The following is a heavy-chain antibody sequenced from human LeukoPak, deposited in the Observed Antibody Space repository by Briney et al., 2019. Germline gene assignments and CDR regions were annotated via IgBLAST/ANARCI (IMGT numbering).Heavy chain of an antibody. CDR2: IYSGGST. Sequence: GGSLRLSCAASGFTVSSNYMSWVRQAPGKGLEWVSVIYSGGSTYYADSVKGRFTISRDNSKNTLYLQMNSLRAEDTAVYYCARGYCGGNCYASAFDIWGQGTMVTVSS. V-gene: IGHV3-53*01. D-gene: IGHD2-21*01. CDR3: ARGYCGGNCYASAFDI. J-gene: IGHJ3*02. CDR1: GFTVSSNY.